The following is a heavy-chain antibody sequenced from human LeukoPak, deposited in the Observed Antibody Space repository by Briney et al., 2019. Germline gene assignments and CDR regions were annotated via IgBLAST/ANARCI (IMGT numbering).Heavy chain of an antibody. CDR3: ARDPQRWQQLPHYWYFDL. Sequence: GGFLRLSCATSGSIFTTYGIHWVRQAPGKGLEWVAVISYDGSNEFYTDSVKGRFTMSRDNSKNTLYLQMNSLSSDDTAVYYCARDPQRWQQLPHYWYFDLCGRGTLVIVSS. D-gene: IGHD5-24*01. V-gene: IGHV3-30*03. CDR2: ISYDGSNE. CDR1: GSIFTTYG. J-gene: IGHJ2*01.